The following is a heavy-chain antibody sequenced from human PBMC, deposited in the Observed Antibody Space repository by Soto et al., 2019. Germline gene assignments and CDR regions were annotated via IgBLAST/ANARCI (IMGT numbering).Heavy chain of an antibody. CDR1: GYSFTSYW. J-gene: IGHJ6*02. D-gene: IGHD3-10*01. CDR3: ARHGPRGGYYYGMDV. Sequence: GEYLKISCKGSGYSFTSYWISWVRQMPGKGLEWMGRIDPSDSYTNYSPSFQGHVTISADKSISTAYLQWSSLKASDTAMYYCARHGPRGGYYYGMDVWGQGTTVTVSS. CDR2: IDPSDSYT. V-gene: IGHV5-10-1*01.